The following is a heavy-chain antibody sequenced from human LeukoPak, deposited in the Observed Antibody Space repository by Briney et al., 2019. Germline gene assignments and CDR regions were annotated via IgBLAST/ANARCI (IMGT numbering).Heavy chain of an antibody. CDR3: AKDYGPVIYYDSSGYVDY. D-gene: IGHD3-22*01. Sequence: GRSLRLSCAASGFTFSSYGMHWVRQAPGKGLEWVAVISYDGSNKYYADSVKGRFTISRDNSKNTLYLQMNSLRAEDTAVYYCAKDYGPVIYYDSSGYVDYWGQGTLVTVSS. J-gene: IGHJ4*02. CDR1: GFTFSSYG. V-gene: IGHV3-30*18. CDR2: ISYDGSNK.